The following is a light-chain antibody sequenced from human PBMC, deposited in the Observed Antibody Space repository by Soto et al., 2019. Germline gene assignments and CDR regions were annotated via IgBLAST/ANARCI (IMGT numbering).Light chain of an antibody. J-gene: IGKJ2*02. CDR3: QQRNNWPGT. CDR1: QTVRNNY. V-gene: IGKV3D-20*02. Sequence: EFVLTQSPGTLSLSPGERATLSCRASQTVRNNYLAWYQQKPGQAPRLLIYDASSRATGIPDRFSGGGSGTDFTLTISRLEPEDFAVYYCQQRNNWPGTFGQGTKLEIK. CDR2: DAS.